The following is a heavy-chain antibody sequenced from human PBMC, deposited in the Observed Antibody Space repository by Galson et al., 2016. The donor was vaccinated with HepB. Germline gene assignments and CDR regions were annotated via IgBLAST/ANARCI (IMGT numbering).Heavy chain of an antibody. Sequence: VKVSCKASGGTFSNYAISWVRQAPGQGLEWMGGIIPIYGAANYAQKFQGGVTITADESTSTAYMELSSLRSEDTAMYYCARDLLTFGVPTPIHNGMDVWGQGTTVTVSS. J-gene: IGHJ6*02. CDR1: GGTFSNYA. CDR2: IIPIYGAA. CDR3: ARDLLTFGVPTPIHNGMDV. D-gene: IGHD3-16*01. V-gene: IGHV1-69*13.